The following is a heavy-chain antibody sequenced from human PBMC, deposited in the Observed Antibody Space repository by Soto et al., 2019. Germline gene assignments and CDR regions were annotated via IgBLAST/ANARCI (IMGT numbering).Heavy chain of an antibody. J-gene: IGHJ4*02. CDR1: GYTFTSYG. D-gene: IGHD1-1*01. Sequence: QVHLVQSGAEVKKPGASVKVSCKGSGYTFTSYGITWVRQAPGQGLEWMGWISAHNGNTDYAQKLQGRVTVTRDTSTSTAYREMRSLRSDDTAVYYCARGRYGDYWGERALVTVSS. CDR3: ARGRYGDY. CDR2: ISAHNGNT. V-gene: IGHV1-18*01.